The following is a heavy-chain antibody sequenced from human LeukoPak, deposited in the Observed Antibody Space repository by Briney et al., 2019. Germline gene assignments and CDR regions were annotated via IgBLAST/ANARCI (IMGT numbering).Heavy chain of an antibody. CDR2: IYYSGST. Sequence: SSETLSLTCTVSGGSISSSSYYWGWIRQPPGKGLEWIGSIYYSGSTYYNPSLKSRVTISVDTSKNQFSLKLSSVTAADTAVYYCARDSSGHPHYYYYYYMDVWGKGTTVTVSS. CDR1: GGSISSSSYY. D-gene: IGHD5-12*01. CDR3: ARDSSGHPHYYYYYYMDV. J-gene: IGHJ6*03. V-gene: IGHV4-39*07.